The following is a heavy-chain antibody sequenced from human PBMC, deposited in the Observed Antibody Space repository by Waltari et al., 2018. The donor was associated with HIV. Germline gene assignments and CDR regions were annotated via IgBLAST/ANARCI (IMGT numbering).Heavy chain of an antibody. Sequence: QLQESGPGLVKPSELLSLTCTFSGGSISSTIYYWNWIRTSTGKRLEWIGNVYYKGDTNYSPSLKSRVSISVDRSQNQSFLQLTSMTVADAGTYFCARDQRGDYDFWSGPNYNYGMDIWGPGTSVTVS. D-gene: IGHD3-3*01. J-gene: IGHJ6*02. CDR1: GGSISSTIYY. V-gene: IGHV4-39*07. CDR3: ARDQRGDYDFWSGPNYNYGMDI. CDR2: VYYKGDT.